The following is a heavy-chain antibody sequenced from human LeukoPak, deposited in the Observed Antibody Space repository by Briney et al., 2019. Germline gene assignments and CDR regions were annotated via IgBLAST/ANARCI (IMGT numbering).Heavy chain of an antibody. Sequence: SETLSLTCTVSGGSISSSYWSWIRQPPGKGLEWIGEINHSGSTNYNPSLKSRVTIPVDTSKNQFPLKLSSVTAADTAVYYCARGLPFTIVLMVYARGEWFDPWGQGTLVTVSS. D-gene: IGHD2-8*01. CDR3: ARGLPFTIVLMVYARGEWFDP. J-gene: IGHJ5*02. V-gene: IGHV4-34*01. CDR1: GGSISSSY. CDR2: INHSGST.